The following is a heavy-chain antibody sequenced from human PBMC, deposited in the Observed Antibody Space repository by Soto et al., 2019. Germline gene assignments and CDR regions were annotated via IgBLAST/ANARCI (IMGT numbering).Heavy chain of an antibody. V-gene: IGHV3-23*01. J-gene: IGHJ4*01. D-gene: IGHD2-15*01. CDR2: ISGSGGSP. Sequence: PGGSLRLSCAASGFTFSSYTMAWVRQAPGKGLEWVSSISGSGGSPYYADSVQGRFTISRDNYKNTVSLQMNSLRAEDTATYYCTKARCSGDTCYLPDDWGHGTLVPVAS. CDR1: GFTFSSYT. CDR3: TKARCSGDTCYLPDD.